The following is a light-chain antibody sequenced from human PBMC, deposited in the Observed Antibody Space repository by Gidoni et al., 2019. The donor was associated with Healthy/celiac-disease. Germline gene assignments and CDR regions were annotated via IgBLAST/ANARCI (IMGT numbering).Light chain of an antibody. CDR1: QSVSSN. V-gene: IGKV3-15*01. Sequence: IVLTQSPATLSVSPGERATFSCRASQSVSSNLAWYQQKPGQAPRLLIYGASTRATGIPARFSGSGSGTEFTLTISSLQSEDFAVYYCQQYNNWPWTFGQGTKVEIK. CDR2: GAS. J-gene: IGKJ1*01. CDR3: QQYNNWPWT.